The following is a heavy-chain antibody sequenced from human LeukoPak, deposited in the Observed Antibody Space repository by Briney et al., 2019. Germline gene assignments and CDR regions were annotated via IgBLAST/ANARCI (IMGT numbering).Heavy chain of an antibody. CDR1: GGSISSSSYY. CDR2: IYYSGST. CDR3: ARRCSSSSRHFDY. D-gene: IGHD6-6*01. Sequence: SETLSLTCTVSGGSISSSSYYWGRIRQPRGKGLEWIESIYYSGSTYSNPSLKSPLTISVATSKNQFPLKLSSVTAADTAVYYCARRCSSSSRHFDYWGQGTLVTVSS. V-gene: IGHV4-39*01. J-gene: IGHJ4*02.